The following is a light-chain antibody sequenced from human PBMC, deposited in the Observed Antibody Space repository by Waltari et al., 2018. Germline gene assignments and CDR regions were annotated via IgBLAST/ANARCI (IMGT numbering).Light chain of an antibody. J-gene: IGLJ3*02. Sequence: QSALTQTATVSGSPGQSITISCSGTSGDIGNYNLVSWYQQHPGNAPPVIIYDVNKRPSGVSNRFAGSKSGNTAFLTISGLQTADEADYYCCSYAGSAISMFGGGTKVTVL. CDR2: DVN. CDR3: CSYAGSAISM. V-gene: IGLV2-23*02. CDR1: SGDIGNYNL.